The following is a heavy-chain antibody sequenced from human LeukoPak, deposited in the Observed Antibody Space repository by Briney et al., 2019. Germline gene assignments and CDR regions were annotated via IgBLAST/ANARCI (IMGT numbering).Heavy chain of an antibody. CDR1: GFTFNNYA. D-gene: IGHD3-10*01. Sequence: GGSLRLSCAASGFTFNNYAMSWVRQAPGKRLEWVSAISGSGGSTYYADSVKGRFTISRDNSKNTLYLQMNSLRAEDTAVYYCAKHWFGEYPYYYGMDVWGQGTTVTVSS. CDR3: AKHWFGEYPYYYGMDV. J-gene: IGHJ6*02. V-gene: IGHV3-23*01. CDR2: ISGSGGST.